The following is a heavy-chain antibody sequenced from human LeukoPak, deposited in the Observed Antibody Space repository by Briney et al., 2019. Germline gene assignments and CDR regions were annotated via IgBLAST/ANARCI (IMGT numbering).Heavy chain of an antibody. J-gene: IGHJ4*02. V-gene: IGHV4-59*01. CDR2: IYYSGST. Sequence: PSETLSLTCTVSGGSISSYYWSWIRQPPGKGLEWIGDIYYSGSTNYNPSLKSRVTISVETPKNQFSLKLSWVTDGDTAEYNCTRGRFYGGYYFDHWGQGTLVTVSS. CDR3: TRGRFYGGYYFDH. D-gene: IGHD4-23*01. CDR1: GGSISSYY.